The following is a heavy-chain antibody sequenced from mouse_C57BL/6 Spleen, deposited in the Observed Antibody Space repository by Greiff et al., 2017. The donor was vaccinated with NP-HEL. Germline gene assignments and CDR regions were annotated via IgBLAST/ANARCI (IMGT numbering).Heavy chain of an antibody. CDR3: ARLYYDYDRAWFAY. CDR2: IYWDDDK. J-gene: IGHJ3*01. D-gene: IGHD2-4*01. Sequence: VKLMESGPGILQSSQTLSLTCSFSGFSLSTSGMGVSWIRQPSGKGLEWLAHIYWDDDKRYNPSLKRRLTISKDTSRNQVFLKITSVDTADTATYYCARLYYDYDRAWFAYWGQGTLVTVSA. CDR1: GFSLSTSGMG. V-gene: IGHV8-12*01.